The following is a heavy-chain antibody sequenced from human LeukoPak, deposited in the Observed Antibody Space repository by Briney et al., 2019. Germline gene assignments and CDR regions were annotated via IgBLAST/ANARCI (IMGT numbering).Heavy chain of an antibody. CDR1: GYTFINYA. Sequence: ASVKVSCKASGYTFINYALHWVRQAPGQRLEWMGWINAGNGDTKYSQEFQDRVTFARDTSASTVYMELSSLRFEDMAVYYCARVGLEHVFDHWGQGTLVTVSS. CDR2: INAGNGDT. D-gene: IGHD1/OR15-1a*01. V-gene: IGHV1-3*03. J-gene: IGHJ4*02. CDR3: ARVGLEHVFDH.